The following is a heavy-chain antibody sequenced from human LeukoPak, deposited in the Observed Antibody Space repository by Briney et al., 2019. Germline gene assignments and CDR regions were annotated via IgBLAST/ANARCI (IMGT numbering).Heavy chain of an antibody. Sequence: PGGSLRLSCAASGFTFSSYWMNWVRQAPGKGLEWVANIKEDGSEKYYVDSVKGRFTISRDNTKNSLYLQMNSLRADDTAVYYCARDSSLYYGDNYGLLDYWGQGTLVTVSS. CDR1: GFTFSSYW. CDR2: IKEDGSEK. J-gene: IGHJ4*02. D-gene: IGHD3-22*01. V-gene: IGHV3-7*01. CDR3: ARDSSLYYGDNYGLLDY.